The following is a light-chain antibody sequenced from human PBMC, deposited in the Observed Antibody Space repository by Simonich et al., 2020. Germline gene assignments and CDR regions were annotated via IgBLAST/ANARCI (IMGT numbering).Light chain of an antibody. J-gene: IGLJ3*02. CDR2: DVS. V-gene: IGLV2-14*01. CDR1: SSDVGGYNY. Sequence: QSALTQPPSASGSPGQSVTISCTGTSSDVGGYNYVSWYQQPPGKAPKLMIYDVSNRPSGVSNRFSGSKSGNTASLTISGLQAEDEADYYCSSYTSSSTWVFGGGTKLTVL. CDR3: SSYTSSSTWV.